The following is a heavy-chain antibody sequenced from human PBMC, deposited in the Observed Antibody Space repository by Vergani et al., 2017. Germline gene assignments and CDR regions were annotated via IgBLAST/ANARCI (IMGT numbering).Heavy chain of an antibody. D-gene: IGHD5-18*01. CDR3: AGGGTAMVSYFDY. CDR2: IYYSGST. CDR1: GGSISSYY. Sequence: QVQLQESGPGLVKPSETLSLTCTVSGGSISSYYWSWIRQPPGKGLEWIGYIYYSGSTNYNPSLKGRVTISVDTSKNQFSLKLSSVTAADTAVYYCAGGGTAMVSYFDYWGQGTLVTVSS. V-gene: IGHV4-59*12. J-gene: IGHJ4*02.